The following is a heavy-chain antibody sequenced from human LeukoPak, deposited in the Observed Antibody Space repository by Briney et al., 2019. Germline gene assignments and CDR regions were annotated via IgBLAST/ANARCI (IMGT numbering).Heavy chain of an antibody. CDR2: ISLAGQT. J-gene: IGHJ4*02. Sequence: SETLSLTCGVSGGSISGTSWWSWVRQPPGQGLEWIGEISLAGQTNSNPSLNGRVTMSLDKSSNQLSLHLTSVTAADTATYFCSRESGPFCPFGYWGQGTLVIVSS. D-gene: IGHD1-26*01. V-gene: IGHV4/OR15-8*02. CDR1: GGSISGTSW. CDR3: SRESGPFCPFGY.